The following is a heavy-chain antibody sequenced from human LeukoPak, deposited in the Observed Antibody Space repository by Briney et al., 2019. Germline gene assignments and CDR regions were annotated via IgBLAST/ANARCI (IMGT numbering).Heavy chain of an antibody. CDR3: AQKGGTDH. Sequence: GGSLRLSCAASGFTFSRFGMNWVRQAPGKGLEWISYISSSSSAIYYADSVKGRFTISRDNAKNSLYLQMSSLRDEDAAVYYCAQKGGTDHWGQGTLVTVSS. D-gene: IGHD2-15*01. V-gene: IGHV3-48*02. J-gene: IGHJ4*02. CDR2: ISSSSSAI. CDR1: GFTFSRFG.